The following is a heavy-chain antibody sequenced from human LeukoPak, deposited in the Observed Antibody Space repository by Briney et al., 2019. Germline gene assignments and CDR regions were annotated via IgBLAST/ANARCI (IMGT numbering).Heavy chain of an antibody. CDR2: INSDASST. CDR1: GFPFSNYW. CDR3: ARARRTFSSSCFDP. J-gene: IGHJ5*02. V-gene: IGHV3-74*01. D-gene: IGHD6-13*01. Sequence: GGSLRLSCSASGFPFSNYWMHWVRQAPGKGLVWVSRINSDASSTSYADSVKGRFTISRDNAKNSLFLQMNGLRAEDTAVYYCARARRTFSSSCFDPWGLGTLVTVPS.